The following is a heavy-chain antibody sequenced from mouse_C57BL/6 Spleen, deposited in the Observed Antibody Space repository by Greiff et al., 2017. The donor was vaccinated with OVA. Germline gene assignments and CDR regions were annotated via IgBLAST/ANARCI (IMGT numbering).Heavy chain of an antibody. CDR2: IYPGSGST. CDR3: ARGDYDYDGGSYYAMDY. Sequence: QVQLQQPGAELVKPGASVKMSCKASGYTFTSYWITWVKQRPGQGLEWIGDIYPGSGSTNYNEKFKSKATLTVDTSSSTVYMQLSSLTSEDSAVYYCARGDYDYDGGSYYAMDYWGQGTSVTVSA. CDR1: GYTFTSYW. D-gene: IGHD2-4*01. J-gene: IGHJ4*01. V-gene: IGHV1-55*01.